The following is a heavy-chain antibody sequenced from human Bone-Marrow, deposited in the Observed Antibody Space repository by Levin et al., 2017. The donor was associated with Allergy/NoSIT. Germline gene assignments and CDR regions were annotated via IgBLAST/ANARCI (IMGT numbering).Heavy chain of an antibody. CDR3: ARDVVRYSYGYGCFDL. CDR1: GFTLSSYA. D-gene: IGHD5-18*01. CDR2: ISYDGNNE. Sequence: PGGSLRLSCAASGFTLSSYAIHWVRQAPGKGLEWVATISYDGNNEYYADSVKGRVTISRDSSKKTVYLQMNSLRAEDSAVYYCARDVVRYSYGYGCFDLWGRGTLVTVSS. V-gene: IGHV3-30-3*01. J-gene: IGHJ2*01.